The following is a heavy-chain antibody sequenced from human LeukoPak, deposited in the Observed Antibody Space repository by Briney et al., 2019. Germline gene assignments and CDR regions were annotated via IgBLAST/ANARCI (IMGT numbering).Heavy chain of an antibody. CDR2: IYYSGIT. CDR1: GGSISSGDYY. D-gene: IGHD1-26*01. CDR3: ARSLVGATGYYYYYYMDV. V-gene: IGHV4-30-4*08. Sequence: SETLSLXCTVSGGSISSGDYYWSWIRQPPGKGLEWIEYIYYSGITYYNPSLKSRVTISVDTSKNQFSLKLSSVTAADTTVYYCARSLVGATGYYYYYYMDVWGKGTTVTVSS. J-gene: IGHJ6*03.